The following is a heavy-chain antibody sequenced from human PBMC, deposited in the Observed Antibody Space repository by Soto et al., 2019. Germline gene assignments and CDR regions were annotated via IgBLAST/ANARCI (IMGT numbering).Heavy chain of an antibody. CDR3: ARVGYPVGANTRKVYSFDY. CDR2: INPNSGGT. J-gene: IGHJ4*02. CDR1: GYTFTGYY. V-gene: IGHV1-2*04. Sequence: QVQLVQSGAEVKKPGASVKVSCKASGYTFTGYYMHWVRQAPGQGLEWMGWINPNSGGTNYAQKFPGWVNMTRDTAISTAYMELSRLRSDDTAVYYCARVGYPVGANTRKVYSFDYWGQGTLVTVSS. D-gene: IGHD1-26*01.